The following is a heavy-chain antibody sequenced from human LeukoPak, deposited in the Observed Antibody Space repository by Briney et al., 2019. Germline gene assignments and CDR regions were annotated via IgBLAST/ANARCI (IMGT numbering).Heavy chain of an antibody. V-gene: IGHV4-59*08. CDR2: IYYSGST. CDR1: GGSISDYY. J-gene: IGHJ4*02. Sequence: SETLSLTCTVSGGSISDYYWSWIRQPPGKGLEWIGFIYYSGSTNYNPSLKSRVTISVDTSKNQFSLNLSSVTAADTAVYYCARHAPILYYFDYWGQGTLVTVSS. D-gene: IGHD2-2*02. CDR3: ARHAPILYYFDY.